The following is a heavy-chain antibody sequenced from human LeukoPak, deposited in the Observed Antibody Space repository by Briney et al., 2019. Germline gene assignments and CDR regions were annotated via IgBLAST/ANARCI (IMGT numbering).Heavy chain of an antibody. CDR3: ARDSSNYGDYPPPSDY. J-gene: IGHJ4*02. Sequence: GGSLRLSCAASGFTFSSYSMNWVRQAPGKGLEWVSSISSSSSYIYYADSVKGRFTISRDNAKNSLYLQMNSLRAEETAVYYCARDSSNYGDYPPPSDYWGQGTLVTVSS. CDR1: GFTFSSYS. CDR2: ISSSSSYI. V-gene: IGHV3-21*01. D-gene: IGHD4-17*01.